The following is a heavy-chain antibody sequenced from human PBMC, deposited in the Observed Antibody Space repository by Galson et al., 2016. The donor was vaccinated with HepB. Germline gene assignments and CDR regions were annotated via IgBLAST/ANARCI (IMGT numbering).Heavy chain of an antibody. CDR3: ARVSGPWVGVPAAKVYFDF. V-gene: IGHV3-23*01. CDR2: ISDGGTA. J-gene: IGHJ4*02. CDR1: GFTFKYHA. D-gene: IGHD2-2*01. Sequence: SLRLSCAASGFTFKYHAMSWVRQAPGSGLEWVAVISDGGTARYADSVKGRVTISRDNSKNTVYLQMDSLRAEDRAEYYCARVSGPWVGVPAAKVYFDFWGQGTLVIVSS.